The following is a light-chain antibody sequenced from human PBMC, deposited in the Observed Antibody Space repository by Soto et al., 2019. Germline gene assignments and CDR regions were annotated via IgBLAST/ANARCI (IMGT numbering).Light chain of an antibody. J-gene: IGKJ3*01. Sequence: EIVMTQSPATLSVSPGERATLSCRASQSVSSNLAWYQQKPGQAPRLLIYGASTTATGIPARFSGSGSGTEFTLTIRSLQSEDFAVYDCQQYNNWPPVFTFGPGTKVDIK. CDR3: QQYNNWPPVFT. CDR2: GAS. V-gene: IGKV3-15*01. CDR1: QSVSSN.